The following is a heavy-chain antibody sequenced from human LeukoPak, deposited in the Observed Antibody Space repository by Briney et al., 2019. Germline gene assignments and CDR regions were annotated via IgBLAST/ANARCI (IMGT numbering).Heavy chain of an antibody. CDR1: GGSVSGTGYY. CDR2: IYYSGST. D-gene: IGHD4-23*01. CDR3: TRVSRIDYGGNPEGDV. J-gene: IGHJ6*03. V-gene: IGHV4-39*07. Sequence: SETLSLTCSVSGGSVSGTGYYWGCIRQPPGKGLECIGSIYYSGSTYYNPSLKSRVTISVDTSKNQFSLKLSSVTTADTAVYYCTRVSRIDYGGNPEGDVWGKGTTVTVSS.